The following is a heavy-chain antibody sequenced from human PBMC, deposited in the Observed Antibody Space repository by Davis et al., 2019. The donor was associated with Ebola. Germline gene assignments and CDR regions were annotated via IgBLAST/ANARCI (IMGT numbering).Heavy chain of an antibody. V-gene: IGHV3-48*02. D-gene: IGHD1-1*01. CDR2: IGYSSSSI. J-gene: IGHJ4*02. CDR3: ARDPSSRAAKYNFDY. CDR1: GFTFSSYW. Sequence: GGSLRLSCAASGFTFSSYWMSWVRQAPGKGLEWISYIGYSSSSIYYADSVKGRFTISRDNAKNSLYLQMNGLRDEDTAVYYCARDPSSRAAKYNFDYWGQGTLVTVSS.